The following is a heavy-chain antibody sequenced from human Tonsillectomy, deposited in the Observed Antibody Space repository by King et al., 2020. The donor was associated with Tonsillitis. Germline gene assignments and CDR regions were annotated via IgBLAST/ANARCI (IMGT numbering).Heavy chain of an antibody. Sequence: LVESGGGVVQPGRSLRLSCAASGFTFSSYGMHWVRQAPGKGLEWVAVIWYDGSNKYYADSVKGRFTISRDNSKNTLYLQMNSLRAEDTAVYYCAREGREWFFAWFDPWGQGTLVTVSS. J-gene: IGHJ5*02. V-gene: IGHV3-33*01. D-gene: IGHD3-3*01. CDR2: IWYDGSNK. CDR3: AREGREWFFAWFDP. CDR1: GFTFSSYG.